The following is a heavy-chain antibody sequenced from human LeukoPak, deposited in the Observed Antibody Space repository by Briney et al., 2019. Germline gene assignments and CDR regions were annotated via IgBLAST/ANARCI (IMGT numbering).Heavy chain of an antibody. CDR1: GFTVSNYY. J-gene: IGHJ4*02. CDR3: TRGVPASSTYYYDY. Sequence: GGSLRLSCAASGFTVSNYYMTWVRQAPGKGLEWVSAIYSGDYTYYADSVKGRFTISRDNSKNTLYLQMNGLRVEDTAVYYCTRGVPASSTYYYDYWGQGTLVTVSS. V-gene: IGHV3-53*01. CDR2: IYSGDYT. D-gene: IGHD6-13*01.